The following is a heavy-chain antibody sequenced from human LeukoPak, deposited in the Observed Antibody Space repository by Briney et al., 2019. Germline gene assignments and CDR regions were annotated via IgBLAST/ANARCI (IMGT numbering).Heavy chain of an antibody. CDR3: AKRGVVIRVILVGFHKEAYYFDS. Sequence: QPGGSLRLSCAVSGITLSNYGMTWVRQAPGKGREWVAGISDSGGSTNYADSVKGRFTISRDNPKNTLYLQMNSLRAEDTAVYFCAKRGVVIRVILVGFHKEAYYFDSWGQGALVTVSS. D-gene: IGHD3-22*01. CDR1: GITLSNYG. V-gene: IGHV3-23*01. CDR2: ISDSGGST. J-gene: IGHJ4*02.